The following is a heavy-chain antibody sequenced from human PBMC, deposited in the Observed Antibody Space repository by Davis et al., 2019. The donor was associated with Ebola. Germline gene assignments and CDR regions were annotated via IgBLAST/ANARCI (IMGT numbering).Heavy chain of an antibody. CDR3: ALGYFGQDPLDF. D-gene: IGHD3-9*01. Sequence: PSETLSLTCTVYGGSFSGYYWTWVRQPPGKGLEWIGEINRGGITHYNPSLHSRVTISVDTSKRQLSLKLSSVTAADTAMYYCALGYFGQDPLDFWGQGAMVTVSS. CDR2: INRGGIT. J-gene: IGHJ4*02. V-gene: IGHV4-34*01. CDR1: GGSFSGYY.